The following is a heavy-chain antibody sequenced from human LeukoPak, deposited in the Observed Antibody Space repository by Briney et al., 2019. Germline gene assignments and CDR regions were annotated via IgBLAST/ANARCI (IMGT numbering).Heavy chain of an antibody. V-gene: IGHV1-3*01. J-gene: IGHJ6*02. Sequence: ASVKVSCKASGYTFTSYAMHWVRQAPGQRLEWMGWINAGNGNTKYSQKFQGRVTITRDTSASTAYMELSSLRSEDTAVYYCARGDHQLPNYYYYGMDVWGQGTTVTVSS. CDR3: ARGDHQLPNYYYYGMDV. CDR2: INAGNGNT. CDR1: GYTFTSYA. D-gene: IGHD2-2*01.